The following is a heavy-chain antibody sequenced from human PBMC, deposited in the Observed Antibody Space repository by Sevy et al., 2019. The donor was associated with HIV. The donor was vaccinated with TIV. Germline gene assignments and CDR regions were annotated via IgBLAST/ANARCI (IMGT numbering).Heavy chain of an antibody. J-gene: IGHJ4*02. D-gene: IGHD3-16*01. CDR2: IRTKPNNYAT. V-gene: IGHV3-73*01. Sequence: GGSLRLSCAASGFTFSGAGFHWVRQTSGKGLEWIGRIRTKPNNYATAYSASMKGRFAISRDDSKNTTYLQLNTLKTEDTAVYYWTCGYGGFDYWGQGTLVTVSS. CDR3: TCGYGGFDY. CDR1: GFTFSGAG.